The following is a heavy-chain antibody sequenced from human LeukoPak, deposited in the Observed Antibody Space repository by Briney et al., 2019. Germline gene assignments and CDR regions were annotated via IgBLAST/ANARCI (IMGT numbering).Heavy chain of an antibody. V-gene: IGHV1-46*01. D-gene: IGHD6-19*01. CDR2: INPSGGST. Sequence: ASVKVSCKASGYTFTSYYMHWVRQAPGQGLEWMGIINPSGGSTSYAQKFQGRVTMTRDTSISTAYMELSRLRSDDTAVYYCARVRIAVAANDAFDIWGQGTMVTVSS. CDR1: GYTFTSYY. J-gene: IGHJ3*02. CDR3: ARVRIAVAANDAFDI.